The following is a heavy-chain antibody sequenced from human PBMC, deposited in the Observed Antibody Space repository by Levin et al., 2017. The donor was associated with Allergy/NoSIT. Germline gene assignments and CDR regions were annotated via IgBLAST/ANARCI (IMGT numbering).Heavy chain of an antibody. J-gene: IGHJ4*02. D-gene: IGHD2-2*01. Sequence: PSETLSLTCAASGFTFSHAWMSWVRQTPGKGLEWVGRIKSNRDGGTTDYAAPVKGRFTISRDDSKNTLYLQMNSLKTEDTALYYCTISHGIVVLPAASWGQGTLVTVSS. CDR2: IKSNRDGGTT. CDR1: GFTFSHAW. V-gene: IGHV3-15*01. CDR3: TISHGIVVLPAAS.